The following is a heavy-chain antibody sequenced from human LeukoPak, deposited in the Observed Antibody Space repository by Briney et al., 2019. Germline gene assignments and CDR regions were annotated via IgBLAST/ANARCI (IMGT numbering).Heavy chain of an antibody. V-gene: IGHV1-2*02. J-gene: IGHJ5*02. CDR3: ATCSSTSCYFRANWFDP. D-gene: IGHD2-2*01. CDR2: INPNSGGT. CDR1: GYTFTGYY. Sequence: ASVKVSCKASGYTFTGYYMHWVRQAPGQGLEWMGWINPNSGGTNYAQKFQGRVTMTRDTSISTAYMELSRLRSDDPAVYYCATCSSTSCYFRANWFDPWGQGTLVTVSS.